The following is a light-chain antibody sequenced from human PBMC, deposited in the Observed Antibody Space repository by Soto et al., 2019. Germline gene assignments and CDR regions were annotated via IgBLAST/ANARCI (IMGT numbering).Light chain of an antibody. J-gene: IGKJ5*01. CDR2: DAS. Sequence: TQYPSSLSASKRVKVTLSCSASQSVSSNLAWYQQKPGQAPRLLIYDASNRATGIPARFSGIGSGTDFTLTISRLEPEDFSVDFCQQLSNWPPITSGRGTQLEIK. V-gene: IGKV3-11*01. CDR1: QSVSSN. CDR3: QQLSNWPPIT.